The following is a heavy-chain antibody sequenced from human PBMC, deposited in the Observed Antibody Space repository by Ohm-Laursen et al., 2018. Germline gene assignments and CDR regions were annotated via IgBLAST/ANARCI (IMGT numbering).Heavy chain of an antibody. CDR3: SGGGF. CDR2: IHTSGTT. J-gene: IGHJ4*02. Sequence: GTLSLTCSVSGGSISHYYWTWIRQPAGRGLEWIGRIHTSGTTNYNPSLQSRVTTSVDTSKNQFSLNLSSVTAADTAVYYCSGGGFWGQGTLVTVSS. CDR1: GGSISHYY. V-gene: IGHV4-4*07.